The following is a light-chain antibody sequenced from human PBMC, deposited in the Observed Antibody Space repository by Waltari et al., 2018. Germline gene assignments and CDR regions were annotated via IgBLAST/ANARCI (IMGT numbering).Light chain of an antibody. Sequence: QSVLTQPPSVSGAPGQRVTISCTGSSSNIGAGYDVHWYQQLPGTAPKLLNYGNSNSPHGVPYPVSDSRDGTSPSLAITGLQAEDEADYYCQSYDSSLKVFGGGTKLTVL. V-gene: IGLV1-40*01. J-gene: IGLJ2*01. CDR1: SSNIGAGYD. CDR3: QSYDSSLKV. CDR2: GNS.